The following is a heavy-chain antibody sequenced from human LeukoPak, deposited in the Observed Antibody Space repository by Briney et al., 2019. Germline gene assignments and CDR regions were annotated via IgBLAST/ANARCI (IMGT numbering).Heavy chain of an antibody. CDR1: GFTFGEYA. J-gene: IGHJ3*02. CDR2: IRSKAYGGTT. CDR3: AKDSVAYNGIYDAFDI. Sequence: GGSLRLSCTASGFTFGEYAMSWFRQAPGKGLEWVGFIRSKAYGGTTEYAASVKGRFTISRDDSKSIAYLQMISLRSEDTAVYYCAKDSVAYNGIYDAFDIWGQGTMVTVSS. V-gene: IGHV3-49*03. D-gene: IGHD1-26*01.